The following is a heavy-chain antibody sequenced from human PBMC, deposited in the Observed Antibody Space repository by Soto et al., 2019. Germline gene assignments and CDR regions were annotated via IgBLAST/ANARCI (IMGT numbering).Heavy chain of an antibody. J-gene: IGHJ4*02. CDR2: IYYTGTT. CDR3: ARDLRLDS. D-gene: IGHD2-21*02. CDR1: GGSVCIAGYA. V-gene: IGHV4-31*11. Sequence: LDITSASCGGSVCIAGYAWNWIRQHPGKGLEWIAYIYYTGTTYYNPSLKSRVTISIDRSNNQFSLMLSSVTAADTAVYYCARDLRLDSWGPGTLVTVS.